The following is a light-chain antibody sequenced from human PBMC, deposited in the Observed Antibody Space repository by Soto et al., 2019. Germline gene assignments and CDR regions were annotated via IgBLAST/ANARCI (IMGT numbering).Light chain of an antibody. V-gene: IGKV3D-20*01. CDR3: QQFGSPPIT. CDR2: EAS. Sequence: EIVMTQSPATLSVSPGEIATLSCRASQSVSSNLAWYQQKPGLAPRLPISEASTRATGIPDRFSGSGSGRDFTLTISRVEPEDFAIYYCQQFGSPPITFGQGTRLEIK. J-gene: IGKJ5*01. CDR1: QSVSSN.